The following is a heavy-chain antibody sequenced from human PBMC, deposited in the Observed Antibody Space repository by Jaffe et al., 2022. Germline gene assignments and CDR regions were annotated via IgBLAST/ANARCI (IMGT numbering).Heavy chain of an antibody. CDR3: ARIRQATVTTTERAFDI. CDR2: ISAYNGNT. Sequence: QVQLVQSGAEVKKPGASVKVSCKASGYTFTSYGISWVRQAPGQGLEWMGWISAYNGNTNYAQKLQGRVTMTTDTSTSTAYMELRSLRSDDTAVYYCARIRQATVTTTERAFDIWGQGTMVTVSS. CDR1: GYTFTSYG. D-gene: IGHD4-17*01. J-gene: IGHJ3*02. V-gene: IGHV1-18*01.